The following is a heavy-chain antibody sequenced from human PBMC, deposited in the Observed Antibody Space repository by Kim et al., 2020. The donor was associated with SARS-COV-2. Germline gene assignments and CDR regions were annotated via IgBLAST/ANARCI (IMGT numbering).Heavy chain of an antibody. CDR3: ARHVEGRGYNWFDP. Sequence: ASVKVSCKASGYTFTSYAMNWVRQAPGQGLEWMGWINTITGNPTYAQGFTGRFVFSLDTSDSTAYMQISSLKTEDTAVYYCARHVEGRGYNWFDPWGQGTLVTVSS. CDR1: GYTFTSYA. D-gene: IGHD5-12*01. CDR2: INTITGNP. J-gene: IGHJ5*02. V-gene: IGHV7-4-1*02.